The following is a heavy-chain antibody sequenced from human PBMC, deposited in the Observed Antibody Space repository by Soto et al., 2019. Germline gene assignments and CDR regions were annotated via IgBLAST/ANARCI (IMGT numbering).Heavy chain of an antibody. D-gene: IGHD5-18*01. CDR2: IYYSGRI. CDR3: ARTPCGYSYGSHLFYCMEV. CDR1: GGSISSYH. Sequence: PSETLSLPCTVPGGSISSYHWSWIRQPPGKGLEGNGNIYYSGRINYNPSLNSRVTISVDTSKSQFSLELSFVTAAHAAVYYCARTPCGYSYGSHLFYCMEVWGQGTTVTVSS. V-gene: IGHV4-59*01. J-gene: IGHJ6*02.